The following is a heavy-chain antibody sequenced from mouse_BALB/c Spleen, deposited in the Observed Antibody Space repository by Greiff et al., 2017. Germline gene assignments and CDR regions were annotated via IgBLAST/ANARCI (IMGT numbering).Heavy chain of an antibody. D-gene: IGHD2-4*01. J-gene: IGHJ4*01. CDR2: IYPYNGGT. CDR3: ARRVYDYDDYAMDY. CDR1: GYTFTDYN. Sequence: EVQLQQSGPELVKPGASVKISCKASGYTFTDYNMHWVKQSHGKSLEWIGYIYPYNGGTGYNQKFKSKATLTVDNSSSTAYMELRSLTSEDSAVYYCARRVYDYDDYAMDYWGQGTSVTVSS. V-gene: IGHV1S29*02.